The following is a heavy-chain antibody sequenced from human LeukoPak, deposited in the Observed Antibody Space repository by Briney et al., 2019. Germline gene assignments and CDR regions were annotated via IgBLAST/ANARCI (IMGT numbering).Heavy chain of an antibody. CDR3: AKGATGGSYYFDY. D-gene: IGHD1-26*01. CDR1: GFTFGSYA. V-gene: IGHV3-23*01. Sequence: GGSLRLSCAASGFTFGSYAMNWVRQAPGKGLEWVSGISGSGGSTYYADSLKGRFTISRDNSRNTLYLQMNSLRADDTAVYYCAKGATGGSYYFDYWGQGTLVTVSS. CDR2: ISGSGGST. J-gene: IGHJ4*02.